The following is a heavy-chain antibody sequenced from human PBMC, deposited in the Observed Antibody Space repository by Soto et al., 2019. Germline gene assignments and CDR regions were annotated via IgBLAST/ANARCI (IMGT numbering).Heavy chain of an antibody. Sequence: EVQLVESGGGLVQPGGSLRLSCAASGFTFSTYWMTWVRQAPGKGLEWVANIKQDGSEQYYLDSVKGRFTISRDNARNSLYLQMNSLRAEDTALYYCAGAMWANLWDNWGQGTLVTVSS. CDR1: GFTFSTYW. V-gene: IGHV3-7*04. CDR2: IKQDGSEQ. J-gene: IGHJ4*02. CDR3: AGAMWANLWDN. D-gene: IGHD1-26*01.